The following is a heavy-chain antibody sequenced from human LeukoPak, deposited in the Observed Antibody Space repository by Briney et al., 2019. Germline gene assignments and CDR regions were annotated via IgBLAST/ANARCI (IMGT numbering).Heavy chain of an antibody. CDR1: GGSISSSSYY. D-gene: IGHD6-19*01. J-gene: IGHJ3*02. Sequence: TPSETLSLTCTVSGGSISSSSYYWGWIRQPPGKGLEWIGSIYYSGSTYYNPSLKSRVTISVDTSKNQFSLKLSSVTAADTAVYYCARTGIAVAGYDALDIWGQGTMVTVSS. CDR2: IYYSGST. V-gene: IGHV4-39*07. CDR3: ARTGIAVAGYDALDI.